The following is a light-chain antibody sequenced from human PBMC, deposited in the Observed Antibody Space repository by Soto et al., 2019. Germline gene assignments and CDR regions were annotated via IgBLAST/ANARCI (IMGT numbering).Light chain of an antibody. CDR3: QQYNSYRWT. CDR2: KAS. J-gene: IGKJ1*01. CDR1: QSISTY. V-gene: IGKV1-5*03. Sequence: DIQMTQSPSTLSASVGDRVTITCRASQSISTYLAWYQQKPGKAPKLLIYKASSLESGVPSRFSGSGSGTEFTLTISSLQPDDFAIYYCQQYNSYRWTFGLGTKVE.